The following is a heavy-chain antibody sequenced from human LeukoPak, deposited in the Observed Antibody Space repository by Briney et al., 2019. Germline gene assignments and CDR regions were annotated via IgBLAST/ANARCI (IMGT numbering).Heavy chain of an antibody. V-gene: IGHV3-66*01. CDR3: AREVYYYGSGREGMDV. J-gene: IGHJ6*02. D-gene: IGHD3-10*01. CDR1: GFTVSSNY. CDR2: IYSGGST. Sequence: PGGSLRLSCAASGFTVSSNYMSWVRQAPGKGLEWVSVIYSGGSTYYADSVKGRFIISRDSSNNTLYLQMNSPRAEDTAVYYCAREVYYYGSGREGMDVWGQGTTVTVSS.